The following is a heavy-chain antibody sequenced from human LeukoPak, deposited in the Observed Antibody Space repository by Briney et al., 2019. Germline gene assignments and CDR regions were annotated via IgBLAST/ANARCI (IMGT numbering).Heavy chain of an antibody. CDR1: GFTFSSYS. J-gene: IGHJ4*02. V-gene: IGHV3-48*01. Sequence: GGSLRLSCAASGFTFSSYSMNWVRQAPGKGLEWVSYISSSSSTIYYADSVKGRFTISRDNAKNSLYLQMNSLRAEDTAVYYCARDWDSSWVFGPLRATPGDYWGQGTLVTVSS. CDR3: ARDWDSSWVFGPLRATPGDY. CDR2: ISSSSSTI. D-gene: IGHD3/OR15-3a*01.